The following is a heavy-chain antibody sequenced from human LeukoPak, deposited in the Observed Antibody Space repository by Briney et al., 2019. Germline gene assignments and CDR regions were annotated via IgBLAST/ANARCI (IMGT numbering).Heavy chain of an antibody. CDR2: MNAGNGNT. J-gene: IGHJ6*03. V-gene: IGHV1/OR15-3*02. D-gene: IGHD6-19*01. CDR1: GYTFTGYY. Sequence: GASVKVSCKASGYTFTGYYMHWVRQAPGQGLEWMGWMNAGNGNTKYSQKFQGRVTITRDTSASTAYMELSSLRSEDTAVYYCARGVLYSSGWYSYYYYYMDVWGKGTTVTISS. CDR3: ARGVLYSSGWYSYYYYYMDV.